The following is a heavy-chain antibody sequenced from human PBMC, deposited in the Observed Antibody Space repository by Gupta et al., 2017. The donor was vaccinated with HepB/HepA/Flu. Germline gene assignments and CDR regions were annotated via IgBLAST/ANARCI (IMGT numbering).Heavy chain of an antibody. J-gene: IGHJ4*02. D-gene: IGHD6-19*01. CDR1: GFSFSRFG. Sequence: EGQVLESGGGLVQPGGSLSLSCAASGFSFSRFGMSWVRQAPGKGLEWVSDIVGDGGKTHYADSLKGRFTISRDNSKNTVYLQMSSLSPEDTAVYYCAKALSSGRLYYFDFRGQGTLVTVSS. V-gene: IGHV3-23*01. CDR3: AKALSSGRLYYFDF. CDR2: IVGDGGKT.